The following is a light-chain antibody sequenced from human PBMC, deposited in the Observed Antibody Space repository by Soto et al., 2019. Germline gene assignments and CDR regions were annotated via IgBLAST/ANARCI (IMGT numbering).Light chain of an antibody. V-gene: IGLV1-44*01. Sequence: QSVLTQPPSASGTPGQRVTISCSGSSSNIGSNSVNWYQKLPGTAPKLLMYSSNQRPSGVPDRFSGSKSGTSASLAISGLQSEEEADYYCAAWDDSLNGVVFGGGTKLTVL. CDR1: SSNIGSNS. CDR3: AAWDDSLNGVV. CDR2: SSN. J-gene: IGLJ2*01.